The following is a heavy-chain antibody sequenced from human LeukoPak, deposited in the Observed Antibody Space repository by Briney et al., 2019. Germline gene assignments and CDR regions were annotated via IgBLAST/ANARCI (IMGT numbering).Heavy chain of an antibody. J-gene: IGHJ4*02. CDR3: ARLRRYFDWLLYDY. V-gene: IGHV4-59*01. D-gene: IGHD3-9*01. Sequence: SKTLSLTCTVSGGSISSYYWSWIRQPPGKGLEWIGYIYYSGSTYYNPSLKSRVTISVDTSKNQFSLKLSSATAADTAVYYCARLRRYFDWLLYDYWGQGTLVTVSS. CDR1: GGSISSYY. CDR2: IYYSGST.